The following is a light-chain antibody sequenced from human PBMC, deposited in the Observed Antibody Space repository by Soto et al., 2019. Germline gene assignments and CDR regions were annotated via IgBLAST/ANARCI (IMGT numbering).Light chain of an antibody. J-gene: IGKJ1*01. CDR2: AAS. V-gene: IGKV3-20*01. Sequence: TPSPATLSVSALERSPLCVRASQTVGNRYVAWYQHKPGQAPRVLIYAASNRTPGIPDRFSGSGSGTEFTLTITRLEPEDSAVYYCQQYGNSPWAFGQGTKVDI. CDR1: QTVGNRY. CDR3: QQYGNSPWA.